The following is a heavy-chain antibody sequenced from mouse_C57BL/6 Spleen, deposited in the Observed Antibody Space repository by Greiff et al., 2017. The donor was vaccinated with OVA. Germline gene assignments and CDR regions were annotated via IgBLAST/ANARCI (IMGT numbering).Heavy chain of an antibody. Sequence: VQLQQSGPELVKPGASVKIPCKASGYTFTDYNMDWVKQSHGKSLEWIGDINPNNGGTIYNQKFKGKATLTVVKSSSTAYMELRSLTSEDTAVYYCAIITTVDYAMDYWGQGTSVTVSS. V-gene: IGHV1-18*01. CDR3: AIITTVDYAMDY. D-gene: IGHD1-1*01. CDR1: GYTFTDYN. J-gene: IGHJ4*01. CDR2: INPNNGGT.